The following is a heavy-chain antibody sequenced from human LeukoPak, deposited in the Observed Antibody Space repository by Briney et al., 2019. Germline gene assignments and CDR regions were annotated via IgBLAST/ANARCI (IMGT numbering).Heavy chain of an antibody. D-gene: IGHD6-13*01. Sequence: GGSLRLSCAASGLTFSSYEMNWVRQAPGKGLEWVSFISSSSNSIYYADSVKGRFTVSRDNAKNSLYLQMNSLRAEDTAVYYCARGTIAAAGYYYFDYWGQGTQVTVSS. V-gene: IGHV3-48*03. J-gene: IGHJ4*02. CDR1: GLTFSSYE. CDR3: ARGTIAAAGYYYFDY. CDR2: ISSSSNSI.